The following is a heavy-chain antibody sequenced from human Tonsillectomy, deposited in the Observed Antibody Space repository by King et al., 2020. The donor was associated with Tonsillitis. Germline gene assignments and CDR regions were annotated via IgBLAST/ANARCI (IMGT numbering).Heavy chain of an antibody. Sequence: VQLVESGGGLVQPGGSLRLSCAASGFTFSSYEMNWVRQAPGKGLEWVSYISSSGSAIYYADSVKGRFTISRDNAKNSLYLQMNSLRAEDMAVYYCASAEVGPLFHYWGQGTLVTVSS. CDR2: ISSSGSAI. J-gene: IGHJ4*02. V-gene: IGHV3-48*03. D-gene: IGHD1-26*01. CDR1: GFTFSSYE. CDR3: ASAEVGPLFHY.